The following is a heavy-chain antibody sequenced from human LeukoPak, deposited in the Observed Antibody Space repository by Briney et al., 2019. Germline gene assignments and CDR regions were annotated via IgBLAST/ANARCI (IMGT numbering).Heavy chain of an antibody. Sequence: PSETLSFTCAVYGGFFSGYYWSWIRQPPGKGLEWIGEINHSGSTNYNPSLKSRVTISVDTSKNQFSLKLSSATAADTAVYYCARTTALKLSPPGAFDIWGQGTMVTVSS. D-gene: IGHD3-16*02. J-gene: IGHJ3*02. CDR2: INHSGST. CDR3: ARTTALKLSPPGAFDI. CDR1: GGFFSGYY. V-gene: IGHV4-34*01.